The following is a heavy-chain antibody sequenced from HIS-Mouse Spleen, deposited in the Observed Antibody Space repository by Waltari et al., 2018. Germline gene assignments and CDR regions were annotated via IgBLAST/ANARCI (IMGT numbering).Heavy chain of an antibody. D-gene: IGHD6-13*01. CDR1: GFTFSSYG. Sequence: QVQLVESGGGVVQPGRSLRLPCAASGFTFSSYGMHLVRQAPGKGLEWVAVISYDGSNKYYADSVKGRFTISRDNSKNTLYLQMNSLRAEDTAVYYCAKEYSSSHNWFDPWGQGTLVTVSS. J-gene: IGHJ5*02. V-gene: IGHV3-30*18. CDR3: AKEYSSSHNWFDP. CDR2: ISYDGSNK.